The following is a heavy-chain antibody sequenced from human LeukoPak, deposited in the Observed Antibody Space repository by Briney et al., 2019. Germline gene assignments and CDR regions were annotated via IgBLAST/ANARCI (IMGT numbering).Heavy chain of an antibody. CDR2: ISGSGGST. CDR1: GFTFSSYA. Sequence: AGSLRLSCAASGFTFSSYAMSWVRQAPRKGLEWVSAISGSGGSTSYADSVRGRFTISRDNSKNTLYLQMNSLRAEDTAVYYCAKDRCSGWCRDFDYWGQGTLVTVSS. D-gene: IGHD6-19*01. CDR3: AKDRCSGWCRDFDY. V-gene: IGHV3-23*01. J-gene: IGHJ4*02.